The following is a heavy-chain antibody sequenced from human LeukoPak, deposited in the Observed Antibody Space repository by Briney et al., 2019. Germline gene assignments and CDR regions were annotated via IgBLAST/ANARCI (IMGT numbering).Heavy chain of an antibody. Sequence: ASVKVSCKASGYTFTSYDINWVRQATGQGLEWMGWMNPNSGNTGYAQKFQGRVTMTRNTSISTAYMELSSLRSEDTAVYYCASHIGVDTAMVGYFDYWGQGTLVTVSS. CDR3: ASHIGVDTAMVGYFDY. V-gene: IGHV1-8*01. D-gene: IGHD5-18*01. CDR2: MNPNSGNT. J-gene: IGHJ4*02. CDR1: GYTFTSYD.